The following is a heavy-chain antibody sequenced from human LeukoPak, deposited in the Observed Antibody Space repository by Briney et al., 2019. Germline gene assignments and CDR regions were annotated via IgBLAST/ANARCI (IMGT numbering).Heavy chain of an antibody. V-gene: IGHV3-74*01. CDR1: GFPFANTW. CDR3: AIGGTYGSGS. CDR2: INNDGSTT. D-gene: IGHD3-10*01. Sequence: GGSLRLSCAASGFPFANTWMHWVRQAPGGGLVWVSLINNDGSTTHYADSVKGRFTISRDNAKNTVYLQMNSLRAEDTAVYYCAIGGTYGSGSWGQGTLVTVSS. J-gene: IGHJ4*02.